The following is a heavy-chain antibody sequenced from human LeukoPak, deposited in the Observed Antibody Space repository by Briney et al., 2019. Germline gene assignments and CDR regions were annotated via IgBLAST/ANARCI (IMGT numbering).Heavy chain of an antibody. D-gene: IGHD2-2*01. CDR3: ARRSRVEKQSRRLYQFDY. J-gene: IGHJ4*02. CDR1: GGSISSRSYY. CDR2: LYDSGSV. Sequence: SETLSLICTVSGGSISSRSYYWDWLRQPPGKGLEWIGNLYDSGSVHYNPSLKSRVTISLDTSKNQFSLKLSSVTAADTAVYYCARRSRVEKQSRRLYQFDYWGQGTLVTVSS. V-gene: IGHV4-39*01.